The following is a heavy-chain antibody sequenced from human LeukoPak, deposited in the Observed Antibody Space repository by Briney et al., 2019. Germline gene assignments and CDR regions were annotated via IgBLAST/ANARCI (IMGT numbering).Heavy chain of an antibody. CDR2: IKSKTDGGTT. D-gene: IGHD1-26*01. CDR3: VVVGATTGGAAFDI. CDR1: GFTFSNAW. V-gene: IGHV3-15*01. Sequence: GGSLRLSCAASGFTFSNAWMSWVRQAPGKGLEWVGRIKSKTDGGTTDYAAPVKGRFTISRDDSKNTLYLQMNSLKTEDTAVYYCVVVGATTGGAAFDIWGQGTMVTVSS. J-gene: IGHJ3*02.